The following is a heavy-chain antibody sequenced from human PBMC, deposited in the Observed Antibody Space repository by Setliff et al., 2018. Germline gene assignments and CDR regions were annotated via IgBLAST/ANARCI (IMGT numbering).Heavy chain of an antibody. V-gene: IGHV3-23*01. J-gene: IGHJ4*02. CDR1: GFTFSRYS. CDR2: IFGSDGST. CDR3: ARDRLPDGGYDVDY. D-gene: IGHD5-12*01. Sequence: LRLSCAASGFTFSRYSMSWVRQAPGKGLEWLSIIFGSDGSTYYADSVKGRFTISRDNSKNTLYLQMNSLRAEDTAVYYCARDRLPDGGYDVDYWGQGTLVTVSS.